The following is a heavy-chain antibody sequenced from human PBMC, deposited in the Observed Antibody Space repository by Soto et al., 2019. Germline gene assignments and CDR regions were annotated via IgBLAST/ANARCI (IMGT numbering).Heavy chain of an antibody. CDR2: IYHSGST. CDR1: GGSISSSNW. Sequence: PSETLSLTCAVSGGSISSSNWWSWVRQPPGKGLEWIGEIYHSGSTNYNPSLKSRVTISVDKSKNQFSLKLSSVTAADTAVYYCASLPDYYDTIFDYWGQGTLVTVSS. J-gene: IGHJ4*02. V-gene: IGHV4-4*02. D-gene: IGHD3-22*01. CDR3: ASLPDYYDTIFDY.